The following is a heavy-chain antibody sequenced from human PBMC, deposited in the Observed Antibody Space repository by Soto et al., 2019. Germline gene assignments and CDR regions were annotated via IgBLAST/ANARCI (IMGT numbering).Heavy chain of an antibody. Sequence: VQLQESGPGLVKPSETLSLTCTVSGGSISSYYWSWIRQPPGKGLEWIGYIYYSGSTNYNPSLKSRVTISVDTSKNQFSLKLSSVTAADTAVYYCARERMQTFDIWGQGTMVTVSS. V-gene: IGHV4-59*01. J-gene: IGHJ3*02. CDR2: IYYSGST. CDR1: GGSISSYY. CDR3: ARERMQTFDI.